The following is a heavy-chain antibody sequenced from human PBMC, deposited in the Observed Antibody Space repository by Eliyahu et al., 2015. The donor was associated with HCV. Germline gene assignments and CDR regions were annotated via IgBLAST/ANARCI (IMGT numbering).Heavy chain of an antibody. CDR3: ARDPATVVKSLDDY. Sequence: QVQLVQSGAEVKKXGASVXVSCKASGYTFTGYYMHWVRQAPGQGLEWMGWINPNSGGTNYAQKFQGRVTMTRDTSISTAYMELSRLRSDDTAVYYCARDPATVVKSLDDYWGQGTLVTVSS. CDR2: INPNSGGT. J-gene: IGHJ4*02. CDR1: GYTFTGYY. D-gene: IGHD4-23*01. V-gene: IGHV1-2*02.